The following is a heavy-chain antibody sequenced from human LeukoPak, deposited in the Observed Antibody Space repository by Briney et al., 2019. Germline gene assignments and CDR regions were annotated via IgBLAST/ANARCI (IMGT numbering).Heavy chain of an antibody. CDR1: GYSISSGYY. J-gene: IGHJ6*04. V-gene: IGHV4-38-2*01. CDR3: ATLPYGSGSFH. Sequence: KPSETLSLTCDVSGYSISSGYYWGWIRQPPGKGLEWIGSLHHSGSTDYNPSLKSRVTISVDTSKNQFSLKLSSVTVADTAVYYCATLPYGSGSFHWGKGTTVTVSS. D-gene: IGHD3-10*01. CDR2: LHHSGST.